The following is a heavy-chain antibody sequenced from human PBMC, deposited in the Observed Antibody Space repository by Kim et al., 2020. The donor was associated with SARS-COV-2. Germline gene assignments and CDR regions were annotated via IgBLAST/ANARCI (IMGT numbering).Heavy chain of an antibody. CDR1: GFTFDDYT. CDR3: AKDYVPYSGSFYWYFDL. D-gene: IGHD1-26*01. J-gene: IGHJ2*01. V-gene: IGHV3-43*01. CDR2: ISWDGGST. Sequence: GGSLRLSCAASGFTFDDYTMHWVRQAPGKGLEWVSLISWDGGSTYYADSVKGRFTISRDNSKNSLYLQMNSLRTEDTALYYCAKDYVPYSGSFYWYFDLWGRGTLVTVSS.